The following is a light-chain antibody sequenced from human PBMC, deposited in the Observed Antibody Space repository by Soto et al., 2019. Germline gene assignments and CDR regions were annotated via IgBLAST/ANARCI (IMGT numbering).Light chain of an antibody. CDR2: WAS. CDR3: QQYYITPWT. CDR1: QSVLYSSNNKNY. J-gene: IGKJ1*01. V-gene: IGKV4-1*01. Sequence: DIVMTQSPDSLAVSLGERATINCKSSQSVLYSSNNKNYLAWYQQKPGQPPKLLIYWASTRESGVPDRFSGSGSGTDFTLTISSLQAEDVAVYYCQQYYITPWTFSHGTKVEIK.